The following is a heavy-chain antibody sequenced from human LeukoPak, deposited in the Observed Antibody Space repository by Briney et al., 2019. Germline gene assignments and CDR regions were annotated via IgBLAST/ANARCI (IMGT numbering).Heavy chain of an antibody. J-gene: IGHJ4*02. Sequence: PSETLSLTCTVSGGSISSYYWSWIRQPPGKGLEWIGYIYYSGSTNYNPSLKSRVTISVDTSKNQFSLKLSSVTAADTAVYYCARARWHSSGWYEDERYFDYWGQGTLVTVSS. CDR2: IYYSGST. V-gene: IGHV4-59*01. D-gene: IGHD6-19*01. CDR3: ARARWHSSGWYEDERYFDY. CDR1: GGSISSYY.